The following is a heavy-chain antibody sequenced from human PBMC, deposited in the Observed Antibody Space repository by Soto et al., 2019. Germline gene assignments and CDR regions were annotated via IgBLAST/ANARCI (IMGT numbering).Heavy chain of an antibody. Sequence: GGSLRLSCAASGFTFSSYDMHWVRQATGKGLEWVSAIGTAGDTYYPGSVKGRFTISRENAKNSLYLQMNSLRAGDTAVYYCARGAYCSGGSCYWYFDLWGRGTLVTVSS. D-gene: IGHD2-15*01. J-gene: IGHJ2*01. V-gene: IGHV3-13*01. CDR3: ARGAYCSGGSCYWYFDL. CDR1: GFTFSSYD. CDR2: IGTAGDT.